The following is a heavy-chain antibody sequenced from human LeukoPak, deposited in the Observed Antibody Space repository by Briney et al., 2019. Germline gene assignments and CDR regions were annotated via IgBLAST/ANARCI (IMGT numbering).Heavy chain of an antibody. D-gene: IGHD6-13*01. CDR1: GGSISSGGYF. CDR2: IYYSGST. J-gene: IGHJ4*02. V-gene: IGHV4-31*03. Sequence: PSQTLSLTCTVSGGSISSGGYFWSWIRQHPGKGLEWIGYIYYSGSTYYNPSLKSRVSISVDTSKSQFSLKLGSVTAADTAVYYCARFIGGGQAAAFDYWGQGTLVTVSS. CDR3: ARFIGGGQAAAFDY.